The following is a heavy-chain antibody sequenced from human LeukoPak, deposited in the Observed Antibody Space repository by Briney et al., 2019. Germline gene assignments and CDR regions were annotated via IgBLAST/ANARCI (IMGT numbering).Heavy chain of an antibody. CDR3: TRDRRDGYNYVDY. D-gene: IGHD5-24*01. J-gene: IGHJ4*02. Sequence: SETLFLTCTVSGGSISPYYWSWIRQPPGKGLEWIAYISYSGSTDCNPSLKSRVTISVDTSKNQFSLKLNSVTAADTAVYYCTRDRRDGYNYVDYWGQGTLVTVSS. CDR2: ISYSGST. V-gene: IGHV4-59*01. CDR1: GGSISPYY.